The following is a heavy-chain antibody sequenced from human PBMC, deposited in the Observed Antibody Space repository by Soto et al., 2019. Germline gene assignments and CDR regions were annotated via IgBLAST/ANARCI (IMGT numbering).Heavy chain of an antibody. CDR3: ARSSSSSIERNNNWFDP. J-gene: IGHJ5*02. CDR2: ISSSGSTI. CDR1: GFTFSDYY. V-gene: IGHV3-11*01. D-gene: IGHD6-6*01. Sequence: QVPLVESGGGLVKPGGSLRLSCAASGFTFSDYYMSWIRQAPGKGLEWVSYISSSGSTIYYADSVKGRFTISRDNAKNSLYLQMNSLRAEDTAVYYCARSSSSSIERNNNWFDPWGQGTLVTVSS.